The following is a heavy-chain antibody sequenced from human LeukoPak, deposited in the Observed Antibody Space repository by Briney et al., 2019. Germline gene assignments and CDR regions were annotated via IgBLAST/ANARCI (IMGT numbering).Heavy chain of an antibody. CDR2: IKQDGSEK. J-gene: IGHJ4*02. D-gene: IGHD2-2*01. Sequence: GGSLRLSCAASGFTLSAYWMSWVRQAPGKGLEWVANIKQDGSEKFYVDSVGGRFTISRDNAKNSLYLQINNLRAEDTAVYYCARGPLTYCSTTSCQFDQWGQGTLVTVSS. CDR1: GFTLSAYW. V-gene: IGHV3-7*04. CDR3: ARGPLTYCSTTSCQFDQ.